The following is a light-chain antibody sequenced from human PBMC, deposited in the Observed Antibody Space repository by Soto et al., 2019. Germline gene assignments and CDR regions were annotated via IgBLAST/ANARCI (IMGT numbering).Light chain of an antibody. J-gene: IGKJ1*01. CDR2: GAS. Sequence: IQVTQSPSSLSAFVEDRVTITRRTSQTISNNLNSYQQQPRKAPNRLIYGASSLQSGVPSRFSGSGSGTDFTLTISSLQAEDFATYSCQQSSSAPLTFGQGTKVDIK. V-gene: IGKV1-39*01. CDR1: QTISNN. CDR3: QQSSSAPLT.